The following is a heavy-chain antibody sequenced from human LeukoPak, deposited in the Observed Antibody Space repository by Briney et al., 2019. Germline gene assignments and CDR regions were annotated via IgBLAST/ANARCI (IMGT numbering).Heavy chain of an antibody. J-gene: IGHJ4*02. CDR3: AKRNSFSSGWFTD. CDR2: ITGDGAYT. D-gene: IGHD6-19*01. CDR1: GFTFSSYW. Sequence: GGSLRLSCAASGFTFSSYWMSWVRQAPGKGLEWVSAITGDGAYTDYADSVKGRFTISRDNSNNMLYLQMNRLRAEDTAVYYCAKRNSFSSGWFTDWGQGTLVTVSS. V-gene: IGHV3-23*01.